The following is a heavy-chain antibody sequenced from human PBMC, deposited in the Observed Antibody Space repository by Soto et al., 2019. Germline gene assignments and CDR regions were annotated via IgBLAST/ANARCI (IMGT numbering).Heavy chain of an antibody. J-gene: IGHJ4*02. CDR3: AREYYDSSGGVSFDY. D-gene: IGHD3-22*01. Sequence: GGSLRLSCAASGFTFSSYGMHWVRQAPGKGLEWVAVIWYDGSNKYYADSVKGRFTISRDNSKNTLYLQMNSLRAEDTAVYYCAREYYDSSGGVSFDYWGQGTLVTVSS. CDR2: IWYDGSNK. CDR1: GFTFSSYG. V-gene: IGHV3-33*01.